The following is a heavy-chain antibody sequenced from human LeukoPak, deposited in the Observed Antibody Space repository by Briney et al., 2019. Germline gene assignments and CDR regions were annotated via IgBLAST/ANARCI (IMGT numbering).Heavy chain of an antibody. V-gene: IGHV4-4*09. CDR3: AKLKPDAFDS. CDR2: IYTSGST. Sequence: SETLSLTCTVSGGSISSYYWSWIRQPPGKGLEWIGYIYTSGSTNYNPSLKSRVTISVDTSKNQFSLKLSSVTAADTAVYYCAKLKPDAFDSGGQGTMVTVSS. J-gene: IGHJ3*02. CDR1: GGSISSYY. D-gene: IGHD1-14*01.